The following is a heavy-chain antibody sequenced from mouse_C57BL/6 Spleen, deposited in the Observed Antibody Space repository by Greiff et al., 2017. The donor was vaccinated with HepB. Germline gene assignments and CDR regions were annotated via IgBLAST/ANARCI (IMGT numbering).Heavy chain of an antibody. CDR2: ISYDGSN. D-gene: IGHD1-1*01. Sequence: VQLKESGPGLVKPSQSLSLTCSVTGYSITSGYYWNWIRQFPGNKLEWMGYISYDGSNNYNPSLKNRISITRDTSKNQFFLKLNSVTTEDTATYYCASSYGSDYFDYWGQGTTLTVSS. CDR1: GYSITSGYY. CDR3: ASSYGSDYFDY. J-gene: IGHJ2*01. V-gene: IGHV3-6*01.